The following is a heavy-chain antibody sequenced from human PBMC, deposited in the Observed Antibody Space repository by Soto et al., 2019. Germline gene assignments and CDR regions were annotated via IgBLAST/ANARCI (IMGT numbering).Heavy chain of an antibody. Sequence: QVPLVQSGAEVKKPGSSVKVSCKASGGTFSRYAISWVRQAPGQGLEWMGGIIPIFGPTNYAQKFQGRVTITADESTSTAYRELSSLRSDDTAVYYCAIFGGSYRPEFDSWGQGTLVTVSS. CDR2: IIPIFGPT. J-gene: IGHJ4*02. V-gene: IGHV1-69*01. D-gene: IGHD3-10*01. CDR1: GGTFSRYA. CDR3: AIFGGSYRPEFDS.